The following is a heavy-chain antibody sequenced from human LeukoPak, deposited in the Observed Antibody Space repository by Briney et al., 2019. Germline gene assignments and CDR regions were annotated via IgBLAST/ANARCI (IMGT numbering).Heavy chain of an antibody. CDR2: INHSGST. CDR1: GGSFSGYY. CDR3: ARSILRDYYYYYGMDV. J-gene: IGHJ6*02. V-gene: IGHV4-34*01. D-gene: IGHD3-10*01. Sequence: SETLSLTCAVYGGSFSGYYWSWIRQPPGKGLEWIGEINHSGSTNYNPSLKSRVTISVDTSKNQFSLKLSSVTAADTAVYYCARSILRDYYYYYGMDVWGQGTTVTVSS.